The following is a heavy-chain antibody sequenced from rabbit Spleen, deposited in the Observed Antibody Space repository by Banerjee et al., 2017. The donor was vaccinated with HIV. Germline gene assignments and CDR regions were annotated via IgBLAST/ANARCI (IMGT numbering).Heavy chain of an antibody. CDR3: ARGSGIILGYASL. CDR2: IDTNDGDT. J-gene: IGHJ3*01. D-gene: IGHD6-1*01. V-gene: IGHV1S45*01. Sequence: LEESGGGLVKPGGTLTLTCTVSGFSFSSNWICWVRQAPGKGLEWIACIDTNDGDTDYASWAKGRFTISKTSSTTVTLQMTSLTAADTATYFCARGSGIILGYASLWGPGTLVTVS. CDR1: GFSFSSNW.